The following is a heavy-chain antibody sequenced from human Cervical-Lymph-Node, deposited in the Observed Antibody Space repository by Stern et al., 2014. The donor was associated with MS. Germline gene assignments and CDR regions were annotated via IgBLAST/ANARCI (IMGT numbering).Heavy chain of an antibody. J-gene: IGHJ2*01. V-gene: IGHV3-30*04. CDR1: TFTFSAFA. D-gene: IGHD2-21*02. CDR2: ISYDAKTQ. CDR3: ARQMTHGPCDL. Sequence: VQLLESGGSVVQPGRSLRLSCAASTFTFSAFAMHCVRQAPGKGLAWVAVISYDAKTQFYVDSVKGRFTVSRDNAKNTLSLQMNNLRPEDTAVYYCARQMTHGPCDLWGRGTLVTVS.